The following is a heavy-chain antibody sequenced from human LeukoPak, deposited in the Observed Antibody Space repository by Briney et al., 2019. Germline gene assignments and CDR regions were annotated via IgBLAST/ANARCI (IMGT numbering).Heavy chain of an antibody. Sequence: PGGSLRLSCAASGFTFSRYAISWVRQAPGKGLEWVSAISGSAGSTYYADSVKGRFTISRDNSKNTLYLQMNSLRAEDTAVYYCAKGSRSGDPRAYYYYGMDVWGQGTTVTVSS. D-gene: IGHD6-19*01. J-gene: IGHJ6*02. V-gene: IGHV3-23*01. CDR2: ISGSAGST. CDR3: AKGSRSGDPRAYYYYGMDV. CDR1: GFTFSRYA.